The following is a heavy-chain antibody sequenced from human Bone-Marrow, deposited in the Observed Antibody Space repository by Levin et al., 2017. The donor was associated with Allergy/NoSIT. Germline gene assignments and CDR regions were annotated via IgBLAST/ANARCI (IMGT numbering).Heavy chain of an antibody. Sequence: SCTASGFTFGDYAMSWFRQAPGKGLEWVGFIRSKAYGGTTEYAASVKGRFTISRDDSKSIAYLQMNSLKTEDTAVYYCTRDKGDDYGGFLGAFDIWGQGTMVTVSS. CDR1: GFTFGDYA. J-gene: IGHJ3*02. V-gene: IGHV3-49*03. CDR3: TRDKGDDYGGFLGAFDI. CDR2: IRSKAYGGTT. D-gene: IGHD4-23*01.